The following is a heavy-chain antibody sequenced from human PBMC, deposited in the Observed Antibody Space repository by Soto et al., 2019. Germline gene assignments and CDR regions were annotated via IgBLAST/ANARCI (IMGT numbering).Heavy chain of an antibody. J-gene: IGHJ4*02. CDR1: GYTFTSYA. D-gene: IGHD1-7*01. CDR3: VRGELRPRFDF. V-gene: IGHV1-3*01. Sequence: ASVKVSCKASGYTFTSYAMHWVRQAPGQRLEWMGWINAGNGNTKYSQKFQGRVTITRDTSASTAYMELHSLRAEDTAVYYCVRGELRPRFDFWGQGTLVTVSS. CDR2: INAGNGNT.